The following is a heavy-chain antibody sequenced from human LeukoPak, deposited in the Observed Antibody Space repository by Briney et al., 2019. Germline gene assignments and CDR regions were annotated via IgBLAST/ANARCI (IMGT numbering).Heavy chain of an antibody. Sequence: GGSLRLSCAASGFTFDDYAMHWVRQAPGKGLEWVSGISWNSGSIGYADSVRGRFTISRDNAKNSLCLQMNSLRAEDMALYYCAKALGAGTTSYFDYWGQGTLVTVSS. CDR2: ISWNSGSI. J-gene: IGHJ4*02. CDR1: GFTFDDYA. D-gene: IGHD1-7*01. V-gene: IGHV3-9*03. CDR3: AKALGAGTTSYFDY.